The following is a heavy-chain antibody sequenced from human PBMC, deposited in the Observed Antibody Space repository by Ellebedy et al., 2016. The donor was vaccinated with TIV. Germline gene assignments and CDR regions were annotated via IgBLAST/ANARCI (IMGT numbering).Heavy chain of an antibody. V-gene: IGHV4-59*01. CDR2: IYYSGST. CDR3: ARGGTVAGTEWFDP. Sequence: SETLSLXCTVSGGSISSYYWSWIRQPPGKGLEWIGYIYYSGSTNYNPSLKSRVTISVHTSKNQFSLKLSSVTAADTAVYYCARGGTVAGTEWFDPWGQGTLVTVSS. D-gene: IGHD6-19*01. CDR1: GGSISSYY. J-gene: IGHJ5*02.